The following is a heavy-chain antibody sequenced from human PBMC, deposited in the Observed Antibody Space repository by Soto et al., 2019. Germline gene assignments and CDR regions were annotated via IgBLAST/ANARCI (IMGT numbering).Heavy chain of an antibody. V-gene: IGHV3-30-3*01. CDR2: ISYDGSNK. Sequence: QVQLVESGGGVVQPGRSLRLSCAASGFTFSSYAMHWVRQAPGKGLEWVAVISYDGSNKYYADSVKGRFTISRDNSKNTLYLQMNRLRGEDTAVYYCAGSSGWYGGVDYWGQGTLVTVSS. D-gene: IGHD6-19*01. J-gene: IGHJ4*02. CDR3: AGSSGWYGGVDY. CDR1: GFTFSSYA.